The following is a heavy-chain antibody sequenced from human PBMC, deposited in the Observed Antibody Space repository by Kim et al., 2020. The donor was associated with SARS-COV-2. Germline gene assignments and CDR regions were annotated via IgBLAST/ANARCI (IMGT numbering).Heavy chain of an antibody. V-gene: IGHV3-33*06. J-gene: IGHJ4*02. CDR3: AKGSSTTVVILNYFDY. CDR2: IWYDGSNK. CDR1: GFTFSSYG. Sequence: GGSLRLSCAASGFTFSSYGMHWVRQAPGKGLEWVAVIWYDGSNKYYADSVKGRFTISRDNSKNTLYLQMNSLRAEDTAVYYCAKGSSTTVVILNYFDYWGQGTLVTVSS. D-gene: IGHD4-17*01.